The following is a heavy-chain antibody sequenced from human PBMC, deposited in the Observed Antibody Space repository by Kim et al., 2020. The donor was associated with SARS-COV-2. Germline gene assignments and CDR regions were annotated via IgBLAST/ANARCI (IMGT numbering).Heavy chain of an antibody. V-gene: IGHV3-9*01. J-gene: IGHJ4*02. D-gene: IGHD4-17*01. CDR3: AKGYYGLRYYFDY. Sequence: YADSVNGRLPTSGDNAKNSLNLQMNSLGAEDKALYYCAKGYYGLRYYFDYWGQGTLVTVSS.